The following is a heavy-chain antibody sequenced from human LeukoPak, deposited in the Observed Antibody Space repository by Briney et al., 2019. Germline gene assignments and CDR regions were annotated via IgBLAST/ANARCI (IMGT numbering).Heavy chain of an antibody. CDR2: INPNSGGT. J-gene: IGHJ5*02. D-gene: IGHD3-3*01. Sequence: ASVKVSCKASGYTFTGYYMHWVRQAPGQGLEWMGWINPNSGGTNYAQKFQGRVTMTRDTSISTAYMELSRLRSDDTAVYYCAREDDFWSGCSGWFDPWGQGTLVTVSS. CDR3: AREDDFWSGCSGWFDP. CDR1: GYTFTGYY. V-gene: IGHV1-2*02.